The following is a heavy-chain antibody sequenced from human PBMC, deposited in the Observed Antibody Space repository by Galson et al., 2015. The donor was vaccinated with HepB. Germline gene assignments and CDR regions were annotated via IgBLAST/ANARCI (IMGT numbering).Heavy chain of an antibody. CDR1: GFTFSTSD. J-gene: IGHJ4*02. CDR3: ARAAPGFTASHHLDH. V-gene: IGHV3-13*04. Sequence: SLRLSCAASGFTFSTSDFHWVRQAAGKDLEWVSAIGITSDTYYPDSVKGRFTISRENGRRSVYLQMNGLGAGDTAIYYCARAAPGFTASHHLDHWGQGILVTVSS. D-gene: IGHD2-2*01. CDR2: IGITSDT.